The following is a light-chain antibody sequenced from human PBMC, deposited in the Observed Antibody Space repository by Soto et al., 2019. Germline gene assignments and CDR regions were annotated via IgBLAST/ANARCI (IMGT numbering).Light chain of an antibody. CDR3: QTWGAGFSVV. V-gene: IGLV4-69*01. CDR2: VNSDGSH. CDR1: SGHSSYA. J-gene: IGLJ2*01. Sequence: QLVLTQSPSASASLGASVKLTCTLSSGHSSYAIAWHQQQPEKGPRYLMKVNSDGSHNKGDGIPDRFSGSSSGAERHLTISSLQSEDEADYYCQTWGAGFSVVFGGGTKLTVL.